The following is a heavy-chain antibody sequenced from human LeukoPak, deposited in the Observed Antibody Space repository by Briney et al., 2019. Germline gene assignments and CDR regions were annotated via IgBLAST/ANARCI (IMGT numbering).Heavy chain of an antibody. Sequence: SETLSLTCTVSGGSISSYYWSWIRQPPGKGLEWIGYIYYSGSTNYNPSLKSRVTISVDTSKNQFSLKLSSVTAADTAVYYCAREPRGPSIAAADLDYGMDVWGQGTTVTVSS. V-gene: IGHV4-59*01. CDR3: AREPRGPSIAAADLDYGMDV. J-gene: IGHJ6*02. D-gene: IGHD6-13*01. CDR1: GGSISSYY. CDR2: IYYSGST.